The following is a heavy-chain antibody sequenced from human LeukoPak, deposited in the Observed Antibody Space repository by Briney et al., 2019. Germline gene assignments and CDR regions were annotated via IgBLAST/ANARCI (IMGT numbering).Heavy chain of an antibody. CDR2: IYYSGST. V-gene: IGHV4-30-4*07. CDR3: ASPPGGGRVYYYMDV. Sequence: SETLSLTCAVSGGSISSGGYSWSWIRQPPGKGLEWIGYIYYSGSTYYNPSLKSRVTISVDTSKNQFSLKLSSVTAADTAVYYCASPPGGGRVYYYMDVWGKGTTVTVSS. J-gene: IGHJ6*03. D-gene: IGHD1-26*01. CDR1: GGSISSGGYS.